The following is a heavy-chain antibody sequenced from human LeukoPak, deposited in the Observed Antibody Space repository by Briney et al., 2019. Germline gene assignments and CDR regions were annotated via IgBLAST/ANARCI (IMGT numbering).Heavy chain of an antibody. Sequence: PGGSLRLFCAASGFTFSSYSMNWVRQAPGKGLEWVSSISSSSSYIYYADSVKGRFTISRDNAKNSLYLQMNSLRAEDTAVYYCARFHQIGYYYGMDVWGQGTTVTVSS. J-gene: IGHJ6*02. CDR3: ARFHQIGYYYGMDV. CDR1: GFTFSSYS. CDR2: ISSSSSYI. V-gene: IGHV3-21*01.